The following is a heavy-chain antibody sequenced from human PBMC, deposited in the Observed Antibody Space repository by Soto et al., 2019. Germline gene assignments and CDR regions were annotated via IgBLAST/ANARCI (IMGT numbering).Heavy chain of an antibody. CDR3: ARAVADDYYYYYMDV. Sequence: GGSLRLSCAASGFTFSSYWMHWVRQAPGKGLVWVSRINSDGSSTSYADSVKGRFTISRDNAKNTLYLQMNSLRAEDTAVYYCARAVADDYYYYYMDVWGKGTTVTVSS. J-gene: IGHJ6*03. V-gene: IGHV3-74*01. D-gene: IGHD6-19*01. CDR1: GFTFSSYW. CDR2: INSDGSST.